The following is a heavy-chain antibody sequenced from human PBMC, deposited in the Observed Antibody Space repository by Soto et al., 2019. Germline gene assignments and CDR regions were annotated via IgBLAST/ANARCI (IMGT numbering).Heavy chain of an antibody. CDR2: INAGNGNT. CDR3: ARGCPLWFDP. CDR1: GYTFTNYA. Sequence: QVQLVQSGAEEKKPGASVKVSCKASGYTFTNYAMHWVRQAPGQRLEWMGWINAGNGNTKYSQKFQGRVTITRDTSASTAYMELSSLRSEDTAVDSCARGCPLWFDPWGQGTPVTVSS. J-gene: IGHJ5*02. D-gene: IGHD3-16*02. V-gene: IGHV1-3*05.